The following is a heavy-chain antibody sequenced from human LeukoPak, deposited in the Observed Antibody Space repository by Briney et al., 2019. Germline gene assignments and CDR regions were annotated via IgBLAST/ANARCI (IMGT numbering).Heavy chain of an antibody. D-gene: IGHD4-23*01. CDR2: ISSSGRTI. CDR1: GFTFSSYE. V-gene: IGHV3-48*03. Sequence: GGSLRLSCAASGFTFSSYEMNWVRQAPGKGLEWVSHISSSGRTIYYAGSVKGRFTISRDNAKNSLYLQMNSLRAEDTAVYYCTRGGNSDIWGQGTMVTVSS. J-gene: IGHJ3*02. CDR3: TRGGNSDI.